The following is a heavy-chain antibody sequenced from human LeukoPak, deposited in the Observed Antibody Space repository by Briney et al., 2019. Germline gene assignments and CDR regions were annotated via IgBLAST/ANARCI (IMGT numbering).Heavy chain of an antibody. CDR2: VNSDGSST. V-gene: IGHV3-74*01. CDR3: TGSASHNWFDP. D-gene: IGHD3-10*01. Sequence: PGGSLRLSCAASGFTFSTYWIHWGRQAPGKGLVWVSRVNSDGSSTSYADSVKGRFTISRDNGKNTLYLQMNTLRAEDTAVYYCTGSASHNWFDPWGQGTLVTVSS. J-gene: IGHJ5*02. CDR1: GFTFSTYW.